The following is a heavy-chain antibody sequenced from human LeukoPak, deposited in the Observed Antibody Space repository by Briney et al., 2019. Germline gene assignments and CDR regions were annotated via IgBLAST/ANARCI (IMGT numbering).Heavy chain of an antibody. V-gene: IGHV3-23*01. D-gene: IGHD2-15*01. J-gene: IGHJ5*02. CDR1: GFTFSSYA. CDR2: ISGSGGST. CDR3: AKDHRESIVVVVAATGVWFDP. Sequence: GGSLRLSCAASGFTFSSYAMSWVRQAPGKGLEWVSAISGSGGSTYYADSVKGRFTISRDNSKNTLYLQMNSLRAEDTAVYYCAKDHRESIVVVVAATGVWFDPWGQGTLVTVSS.